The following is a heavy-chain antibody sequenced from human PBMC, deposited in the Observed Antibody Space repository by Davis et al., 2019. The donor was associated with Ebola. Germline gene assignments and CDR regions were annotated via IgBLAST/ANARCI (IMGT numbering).Heavy chain of an antibody. V-gene: IGHV3-15*01. Sequence: GESLKISCAASGFTFNNAWMHWVRQAPGRGLEWVGRVKSEIDGGTTDYAEPVKGRFTISTDDSKNTLYLQMNSLKIEDTAMYYCTTAASSFRSNLWGRGTLVTVSS. CDR3: TTAASSFRSNL. CDR1: GFTFNNAW. D-gene: IGHD6-6*01. CDR2: VKSEIDGGTT. J-gene: IGHJ5*02.